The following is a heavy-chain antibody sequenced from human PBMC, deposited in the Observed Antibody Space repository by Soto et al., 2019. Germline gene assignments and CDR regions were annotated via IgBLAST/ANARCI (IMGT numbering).Heavy chain of an antibody. CDR1: GYTFTSYD. D-gene: IGHD3-22*01. Sequence: QVQLVQSGAEVKKPGASVKVSCKASGYTFTSYDINWVRQATGQGLEWMGWMNPNSGNTGYAQKSRGXXTMTRNTSISTAYMELSSLRSEDTAVYYCAREKSSGKYNDYWGQGTLVTVSS. V-gene: IGHV1-8*01. CDR3: AREKSSGKYNDY. J-gene: IGHJ4*02. CDR2: MNPNSGNT.